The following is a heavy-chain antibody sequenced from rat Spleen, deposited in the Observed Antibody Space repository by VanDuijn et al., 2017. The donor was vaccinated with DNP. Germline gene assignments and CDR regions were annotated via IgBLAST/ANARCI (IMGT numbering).Heavy chain of an antibody. CDR2: ISRSGDTI. J-gene: IGHJ3*01. Sequence: EVQLVEFGGGSVQPGRSLKLSCAASGFAFSNSDMSWVRQAPTKGLEWGASISRSGDTIYYRDSVKGRFTLSRDNAESTLYLQMDSLRSEDTATYYCVAHYGGYGYWGQGTLVTVS. V-gene: IGHV5S23*01. D-gene: IGHD1-3*01. CDR1: GFAFSNSD. CDR3: VAHYGGYGY.